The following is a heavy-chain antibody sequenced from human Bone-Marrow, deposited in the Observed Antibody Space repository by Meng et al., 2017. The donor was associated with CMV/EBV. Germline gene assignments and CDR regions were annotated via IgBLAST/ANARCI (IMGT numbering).Heavy chain of an antibody. CDR2: FDPEDGET. CDR1: GYTLTELS. Sequence: ASVKVSCKVSGYTLTELSMHWVRQAPGKGLEWMGGFDPEDGETIYAQKFQGRVTITTDESTSTAYMELSSLRSEDTAVYYCARSLTESVVVPAAGFDPWGQGTLVTVSS. D-gene: IGHD2-2*01. CDR3: ARSLTESVVVPAAGFDP. V-gene: IGHV1-24*01. J-gene: IGHJ5*02.